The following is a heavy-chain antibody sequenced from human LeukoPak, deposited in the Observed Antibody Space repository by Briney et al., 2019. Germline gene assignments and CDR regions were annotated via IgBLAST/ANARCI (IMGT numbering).Heavy chain of an antibody. CDR1: GYTFTSYY. V-gene: IGHV1-46*01. CDR2: INPSGGST. J-gene: IGHJ4*02. Sequence: ASVKVSCKASGYTFTSYYRHWVRQAPGQGLEWMGIINPSGGSTSYAQKSQGRVTMTRDTSTSTVYMELSSLRSEDTAVSYCARDGYSSSWYAPFDYWGQGTLVTVSS. CDR3: ARDGYSSSWYAPFDY. D-gene: IGHD6-13*01.